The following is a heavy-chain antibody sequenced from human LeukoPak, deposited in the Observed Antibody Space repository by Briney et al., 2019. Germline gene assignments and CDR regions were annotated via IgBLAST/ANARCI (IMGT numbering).Heavy chain of an antibody. V-gene: IGHV4-61*02. CDR3: ARVIEMVTFDY. D-gene: IGHD5-24*01. J-gene: IGHJ4*02. CDR1: GGSISSGSSY. CDR2: IYTSGST. Sequence: SQTLSLTCTVSGGSISSGSSYWAWIRQPAGKGLEWIGRIYTSGSTNYNPSLKSRVTISVDMSKNQFPLKLSSVTAADTAVYYCARVIEMVTFDYWGQGTLVTVSS.